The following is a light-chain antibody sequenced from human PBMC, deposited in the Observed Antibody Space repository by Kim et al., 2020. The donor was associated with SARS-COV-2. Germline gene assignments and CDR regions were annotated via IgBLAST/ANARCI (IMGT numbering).Light chain of an antibody. CDR1: QSISYYY. CDR2: GTS. Sequence: EIVLTQSPGTLSLSPGERATLSCRASQSISYYYLAWYQQKPGQAPRLLIYGTSNRDTGIPDRFSGSGSGTDFTLTISRLEPEDFAVYYCQQYCGSLTFGGGTKVDIK. V-gene: IGKV3-20*01. CDR3: QQYCGSLT. J-gene: IGKJ4*01.